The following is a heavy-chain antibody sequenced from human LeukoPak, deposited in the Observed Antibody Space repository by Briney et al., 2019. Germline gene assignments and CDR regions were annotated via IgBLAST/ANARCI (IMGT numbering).Heavy chain of an antibody. Sequence: GESLKISCKGSGYSFTNYWISWVRQMPGKGLEWMGRIDPSDSYTNYSPSLQGHVTISADKSISTAYLQWSSLKASDTAMYYCASGLGLGTYRNDYWGQGTLVTVSS. D-gene: IGHD3-10*01. CDR2: IDPSDSYT. V-gene: IGHV5-10-1*01. CDR1: GYSFTNYW. J-gene: IGHJ4*02. CDR3: ASGLGLGTYRNDY.